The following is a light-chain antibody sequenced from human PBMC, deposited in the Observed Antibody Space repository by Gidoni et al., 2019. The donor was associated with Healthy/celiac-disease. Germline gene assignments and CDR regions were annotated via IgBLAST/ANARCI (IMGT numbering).Light chain of an antibody. V-gene: IGKV1-5*03. J-gene: IGKJ1*01. Sequence: DIQMTQSPSTLSASVGDRVTITCRASQSISSWLAWYQQKPGKAPKLLIYKASSLDSGVPSRFSGSGSGTEFTLTISSLQADDFATYYCQQYNSYSWTFGQGTKVEIK. CDR1: QSISSW. CDR2: KAS. CDR3: QQYNSYSWT.